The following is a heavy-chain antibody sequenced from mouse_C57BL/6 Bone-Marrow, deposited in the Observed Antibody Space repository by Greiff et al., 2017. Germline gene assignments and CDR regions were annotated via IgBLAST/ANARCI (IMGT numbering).Heavy chain of an antibody. CDR1: GFNIKDDY. CDR2: IDPENGDT. Sequence: EVHLVESGAELVRPGASVKLSCTASGFNIKDDYMHWVKQRPEQGLEWIGWIDPENGDTEYASKFQGKATITADTSSNTAYLQLSSLTSEDTAVYYCTTWDGAMDYWGQGTSVTVSS. D-gene: IGHD4-1*01. J-gene: IGHJ4*01. CDR3: TTWDGAMDY. V-gene: IGHV14-4*01.